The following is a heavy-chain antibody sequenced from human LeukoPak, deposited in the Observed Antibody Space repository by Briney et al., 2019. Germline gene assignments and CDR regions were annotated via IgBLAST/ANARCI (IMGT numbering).Heavy chain of an antibody. Sequence: QPGRSLRLSCAASGFTFSSYGMHWVRQAPGKGLEWVAVIWYDGSNQYYVDSVKGRFTISRDNSKKTLYLQMNSLRAEDTAVYYCARDISSSWYDYWGQGTLVTVSS. V-gene: IGHV3-33*01. CDR1: GFTFSSYG. CDR2: IWYDGSNQ. CDR3: ARDISSSWYDY. J-gene: IGHJ4*02. D-gene: IGHD6-13*01.